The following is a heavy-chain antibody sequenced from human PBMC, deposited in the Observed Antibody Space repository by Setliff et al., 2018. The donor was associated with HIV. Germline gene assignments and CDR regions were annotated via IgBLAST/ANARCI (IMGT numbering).Heavy chain of an antibody. V-gene: IGHV4-4*08. J-gene: IGHJ3*01. CDR3: ARVRSYGSAYDASDV. CDR1: GGSISSYY. Sequence: SETLSLTCTVSGGSISSYYWSRIRQPPGKGLEWLGCIYSGGSTNYNPSLESRVTISLDTSKNQFSLRLTSVTAADTAVYYCARVRSYGSAYDASDVWGPGTMVTVSS. CDR2: IYSGGST. D-gene: IGHD3-10*01.